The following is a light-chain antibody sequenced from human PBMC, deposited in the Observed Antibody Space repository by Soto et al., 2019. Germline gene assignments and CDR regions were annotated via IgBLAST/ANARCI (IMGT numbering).Light chain of an antibody. Sequence: QPVLTQPPSASGTPGQRVTISCSGSRSNIGSNAVNWYQQLPGTAPKLLIYSNNQRPSGVPDRFSGSTSGTSASLAISGLQPEDEADYYCAAWDDSLNGVVFGGGTKLTVL. J-gene: IGLJ2*01. CDR2: SNN. V-gene: IGLV1-44*01. CDR1: RSNIGSNA. CDR3: AAWDDSLNGVV.